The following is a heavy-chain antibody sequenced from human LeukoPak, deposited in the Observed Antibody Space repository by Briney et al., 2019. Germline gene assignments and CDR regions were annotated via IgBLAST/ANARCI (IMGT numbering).Heavy chain of an antibody. J-gene: IGHJ6*04. V-gene: IGHV3-30*03. Sequence: GGSLRLSCATSGFTFNDYAMHWVRQAPGKGLEWVAVISFDGGNKYYADSVKGRFTISRDNSKNTVYLQMNSLRPEDTAVYYCARDRFYIPDVWGKGTTVTVSS. D-gene: IGHD3-10*01. CDR1: GFTFNDYA. CDR3: ARDRFYIPDV. CDR2: ISFDGGNK.